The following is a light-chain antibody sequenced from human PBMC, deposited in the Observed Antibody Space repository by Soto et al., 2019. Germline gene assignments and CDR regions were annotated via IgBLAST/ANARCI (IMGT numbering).Light chain of an antibody. CDR2: GAS. CDR3: QQYGSTPLT. J-gene: IGKJ4*01. Sequence: ESVLTQSPGTLSLSPGERATLSCRASQSVISYLAWYQQKPGQAPRLLIYGASSRATGIPDRFSGSGSGTDFTLTISRLEPEDFAVYYCQQYGSTPLTFGGGTNVEIK. V-gene: IGKV3-20*01. CDR1: QSVISY.